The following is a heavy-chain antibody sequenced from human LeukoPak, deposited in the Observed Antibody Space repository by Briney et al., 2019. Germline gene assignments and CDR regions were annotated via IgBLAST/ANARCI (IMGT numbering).Heavy chain of an antibody. Sequence: ASVKVSCKASGYTFSDYYIHWVRQAPGQGLEWMGWINPNSGGTKYAQKFQGRVTMTRDMSISTAYMELSRLRSDDTAVYYCARSRARITIFGVVTDTNWFDPWGQGTLVTVSS. CDR3: ARSRARITIFGVVTDTNWFDP. V-gene: IGHV1-2*02. J-gene: IGHJ5*02. D-gene: IGHD3-3*01. CDR2: INPNSGGT. CDR1: GYTFSDYY.